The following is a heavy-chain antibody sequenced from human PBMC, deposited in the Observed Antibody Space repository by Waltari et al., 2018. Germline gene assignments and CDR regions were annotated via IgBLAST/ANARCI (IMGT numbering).Heavy chain of an antibody. CDR3: ARDRIAYWNYVPLSMDV. CDR2: IKQDGNEK. Sequence: EVQLVESGGGLVQPGGSLRLSCAASGFTFSSYWMSWVRQAPGKGLEWVANIKQDGNEKDEVDAVKGRLTISRDNAKNSLYLQMNSLRAEDTAVYYCARDRIAYWNYVPLSMDVWGQGTTVTVSS. CDR1: GFTFSSYW. D-gene: IGHD1-7*01. J-gene: IGHJ6*02. V-gene: IGHV3-7*01.